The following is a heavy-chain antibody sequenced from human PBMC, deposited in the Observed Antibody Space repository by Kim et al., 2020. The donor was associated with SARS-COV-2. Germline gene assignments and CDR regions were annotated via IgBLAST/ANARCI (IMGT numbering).Heavy chain of an antibody. J-gene: IGHJ4*02. Sequence: YTPARKSRVTLSVDPSKNQFSLNLTSVTAADTAVYYCARGAVVPAAHSDYWGQGTLVTVSS. CDR3: ARGAVVPAAHSDY. V-gene: IGHV4-34*01. D-gene: IGHD2-2*01.